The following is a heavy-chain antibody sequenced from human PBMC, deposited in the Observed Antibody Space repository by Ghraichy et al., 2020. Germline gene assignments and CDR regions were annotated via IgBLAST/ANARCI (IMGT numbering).Heavy chain of an antibody. D-gene: IGHD6-25*01. J-gene: IGHJ6*02. CDR1: GFTFSSYA. CDR2: ISGSGGNT. V-gene: IGHV3-23*01. Sequence: GGSLSLSCAASGFTFSSYAMSWVRQAPGQGLEWVSAISGSGGNTFYADSVKGRFTISRDNYKNTVYLQMNSLRAEDTAVYYCAKGQRLLYYYGMDVWGQGTTVTVSS. CDR3: AKGQRLLYYYGMDV.